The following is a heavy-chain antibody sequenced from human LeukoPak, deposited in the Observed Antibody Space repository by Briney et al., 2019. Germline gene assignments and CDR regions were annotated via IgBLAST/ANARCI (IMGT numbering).Heavy chain of an antibody. Sequence: GSLMLSCAVSGFPFSSFPFHWVRQAPGKGREWVAAISTDGSYKYHGDSVQGRFTISRDNPMNTLYLQMNGLRPDDTAVYYCARSLIPGRWYFDLWGRGTLVTVSS. CDR2: ISTDGSYK. CDR1: GFPFSSFP. J-gene: IGHJ2*01. D-gene: IGHD3-16*01. CDR3: ARSLIPGRWYFDL. V-gene: IGHV3-30*04.